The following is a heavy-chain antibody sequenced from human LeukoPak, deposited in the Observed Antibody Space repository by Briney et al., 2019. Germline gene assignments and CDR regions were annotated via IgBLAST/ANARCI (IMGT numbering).Heavy chain of an antibody. Sequence: PSETLSLTCTVSGGSISSYYWSWIRQPPGKGLEWIGYISYSGSTNYNPSLKSRVTISVDTSKNQFSLKVSSVTAADTAVYYCARDRSAGATLDCWGQGTLVAVSS. CDR2: ISYSGST. J-gene: IGHJ4*02. V-gene: IGHV4-59*01. CDR3: ARDRSAGATLDC. CDR1: GGSISSYY.